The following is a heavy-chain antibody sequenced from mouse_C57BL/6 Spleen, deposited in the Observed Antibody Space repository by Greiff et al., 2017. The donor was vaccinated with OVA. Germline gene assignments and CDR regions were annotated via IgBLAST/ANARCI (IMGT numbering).Heavy chain of an antibody. CDR1: GYTFTSYW. J-gene: IGHJ4*01. D-gene: IGHD2-4*01. CDR2: IHPSDSDT. CDR3: LIYYDYDGYAMDY. Sequence: VKLQQPGAELVKPGASVKVSCKASGYTFTSYWMHWVKQRPGQGLEWIGRIHPSDSDTNYNQKFKGKATLTVDKSSSTAYMQLSSLTSEDSAVYYCLIYYDYDGYAMDYWGQGTSVTVSS. V-gene: IGHV1-74*01.